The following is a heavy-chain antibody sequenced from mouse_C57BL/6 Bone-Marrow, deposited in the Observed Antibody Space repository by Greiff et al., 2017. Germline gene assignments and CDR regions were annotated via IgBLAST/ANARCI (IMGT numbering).Heavy chain of an antibody. V-gene: IGHV5-15*01. Sequence: EVQRVESGGGLVQPGGSLRLSCAASGFTFSDYGMAWVRQAPRKGPEWVAFSSNLAYSIYYADTVTGRFTISRENAKNTLYLEMSSLRSEDTAMYYCARHEDYGWGFAYWGQGTLVTVSA. CDR1: GFTFSDYG. CDR3: ARHEDYGWGFAY. CDR2: SSNLAYSI. J-gene: IGHJ3*01. D-gene: IGHD1-2*01.